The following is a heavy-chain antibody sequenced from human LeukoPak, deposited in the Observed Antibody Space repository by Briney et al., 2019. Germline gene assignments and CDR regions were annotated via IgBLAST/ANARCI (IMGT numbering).Heavy chain of an antibody. CDR2: IYWDDDK. V-gene: IGHV2-5*02. CDR1: GFSLSTSGGG. J-gene: IGHJ3*02. D-gene: IGHD6-13*01. Sequence: SGPTLVNPTQTLTLTCTFSGFSLSTSGGGVGWIRQPPGKALEWLALIYWDDDKRYSPSLKSRLTTTKDTSKNQVVLTMTNMDPVDTATYYCAHMRSSRDAFDIWGQGTMVTVSS. CDR3: AHMRSSRDAFDI.